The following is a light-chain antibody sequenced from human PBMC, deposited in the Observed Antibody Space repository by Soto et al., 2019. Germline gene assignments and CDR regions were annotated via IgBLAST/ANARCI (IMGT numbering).Light chain of an antibody. CDR1: QSVSSD. J-gene: IGKJ1*01. Sequence: IGLTQSPATLSASPGERATLTCRASQSVSSDLAWYQQKPGQAPRLLIYGASTRATGIPARFSGSGSGTDFSLTVSRLEPEDFAVYYCQQYGVSPWTFGQGTKVDIK. V-gene: IGKV3-15*01. CDR2: GAS. CDR3: QQYGVSPWT.